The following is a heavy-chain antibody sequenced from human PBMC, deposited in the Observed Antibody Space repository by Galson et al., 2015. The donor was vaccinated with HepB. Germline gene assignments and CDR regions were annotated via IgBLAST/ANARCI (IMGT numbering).Heavy chain of an antibody. V-gene: IGHV3-23*01. CDR3: AKGDYYYDSSGRTTTLPFDY. CDR1: GFTFSSYA. J-gene: IGHJ4*02. CDR2: ISGSGGST. Sequence: SLRLSCAASGFTFSSYAMSWVRQAPGKGLEWVSAISGSGGSTYYADSVKGRFTISRDNSKNTLYLQMYSLRAEDTAVYYCAKGDYYYDSSGRTTTLPFDYWGQGTLVTVSS. D-gene: IGHD3-22*01.